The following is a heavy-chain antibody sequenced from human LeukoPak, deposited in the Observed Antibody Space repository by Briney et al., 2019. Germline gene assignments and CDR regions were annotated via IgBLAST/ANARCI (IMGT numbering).Heavy chain of an antibody. CDR2: IDGSGDTT. CDR1: GFTSNTYA. D-gene: IGHD3-22*01. J-gene: IGHJ4*02. CDR3: ATQPYYYDSSGYY. V-gene: IGHV3-23*01. Sequence: PGGSLRLSCAASGFTSNTYAMNWVRQAPGKGLEWVSTIDGSGDTTNYADSVKGRLTIARDNAKNSLYLQMNSLRAEDTAVYYCATQPYYYDSSGYYWGQGTLVTVSS.